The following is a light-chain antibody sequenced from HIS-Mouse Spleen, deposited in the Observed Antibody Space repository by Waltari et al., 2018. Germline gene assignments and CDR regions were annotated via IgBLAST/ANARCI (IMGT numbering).Light chain of an antibody. CDR3: QQLKSYPPT. CDR1: QGISSY. V-gene: IGKV1-9*01. CDR2: AAS. Sequence: DIQLTQSPSFLSASVGDRVTITCRASQGISSYLAWYQQKPGKAPKLLIYAASTLQSGVPSRFSGSGSGTEFTLTISSLQPEDFATYYCQQLKSYPPTFGQRTKVEIK. J-gene: IGKJ1*01.